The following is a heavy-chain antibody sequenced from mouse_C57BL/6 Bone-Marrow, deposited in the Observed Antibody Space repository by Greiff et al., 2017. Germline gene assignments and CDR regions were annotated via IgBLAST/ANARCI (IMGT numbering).Heavy chain of an antibody. Sequence: QVQLQQPGAELVKPGASVKLSCKASGYTFTSYWMQWVKQRPGQGLEWIGEIDPTDSYTNYNQKFKGKATLTVDTSSSTAYMQLSSLTSEDSAVYYCARSDYYYCDYWGQGTTLTVSS. CDR2: IDPTDSYT. CDR3: ARSDYYYCDY. V-gene: IGHV1-50*01. J-gene: IGHJ2*01. D-gene: IGHD1-1*01. CDR1: GYTFTSYW.